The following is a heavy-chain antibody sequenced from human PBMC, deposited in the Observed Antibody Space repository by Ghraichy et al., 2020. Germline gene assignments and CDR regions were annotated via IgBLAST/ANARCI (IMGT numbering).Heavy chain of an antibody. CDR1: GGSISSGGYY. J-gene: IGHJ5*02. CDR3: ARDLNYDSRAGFDP. D-gene: IGHD3-22*01. Sequence: SETLSLTCTVSGGSISSGGYYWSWIRQHPGKGLEWIGYIYYSGSTYYNPSLQSRVTISVDTSKNQFSLKLRSVTAADTAVYFCARDLNYDSRAGFDPWGQGTLVTVSS. V-gene: IGHV4-31*03. CDR2: IYYSGST.